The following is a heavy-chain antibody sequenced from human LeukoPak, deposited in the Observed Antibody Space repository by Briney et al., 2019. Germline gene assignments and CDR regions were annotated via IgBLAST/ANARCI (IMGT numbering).Heavy chain of an antibody. CDR1: GFTVSSNY. CDR3: ARDYYGSGRLDY. Sequence: GGSLRLSCAASGFTVSSNYVSWVRQAPGKGLEWLSVFYSGGITYYADSVKGRFTISRDNSKNTLYLQMNSLRAEDTAVYYCARDYYGSGRLDYWGQGTLVSVSS. CDR2: FYSGGIT. V-gene: IGHV3-53*01. J-gene: IGHJ4*02. D-gene: IGHD3-10*01.